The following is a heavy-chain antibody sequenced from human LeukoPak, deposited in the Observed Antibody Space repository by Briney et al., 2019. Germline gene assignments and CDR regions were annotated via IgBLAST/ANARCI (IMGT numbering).Heavy chain of an antibody. J-gene: IGHJ3*02. V-gene: IGHV1-2*02. Sequence: ASVKVSCKASGYTFTGYYMHWVRQAPGQGLEWMGWINPNSGGTNYAQKFQGRVTMTRDTSISTAYMELSRLRSDDTAVYYCARDEGSGSSGAFDIWGQGTMVTVSS. D-gene: IGHD3-10*01. CDR2: INPNSGGT. CDR1: GYTFTGYY. CDR3: ARDEGSGSSGAFDI.